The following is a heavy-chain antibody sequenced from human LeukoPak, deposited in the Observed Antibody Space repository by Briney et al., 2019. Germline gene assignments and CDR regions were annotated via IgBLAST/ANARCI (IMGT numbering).Heavy chain of an antibody. V-gene: IGHV3-23*01. J-gene: IGHJ4*02. Sequence: GGSLRLSCVASGFTFSNYVMSWVRQAPGKGLEWVSLISGSGDNTYYADSVKGRFTISRDNSKNTLYLQMNSLRAEDTAVYYCARDSSSQLAFDYWGQGTLVTVSS. CDR1: GFTFSNYV. CDR2: ISGSGDNT. D-gene: IGHD6-13*01. CDR3: ARDSSSQLAFDY.